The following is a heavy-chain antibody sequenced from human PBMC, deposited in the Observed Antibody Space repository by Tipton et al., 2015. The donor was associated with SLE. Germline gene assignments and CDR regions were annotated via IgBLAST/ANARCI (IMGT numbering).Heavy chain of an antibody. Sequence: SLRLSCAASGFTFSSYWMHWVRQAPGKGLEWVSVISGSGGSTYYADSVKGRFTISRDNSKNTLYLQMNSLRAEDTAVYYCARGVVGANDYWGQGTLVTVSS. D-gene: IGHD1-26*01. CDR3: ARGVVGANDY. V-gene: IGHV3-NL1*01. J-gene: IGHJ4*02. CDR2: ISGSGGST. CDR1: GFTFSSYW.